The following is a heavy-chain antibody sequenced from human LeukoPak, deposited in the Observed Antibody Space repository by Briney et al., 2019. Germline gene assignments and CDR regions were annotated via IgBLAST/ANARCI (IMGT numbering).Heavy chain of an antibody. J-gene: IGHJ4*02. CDR3: AKDLGAEDGGKQQLGYDY. Sequence: GGSLRLSCAASGFTFSSYGMHWVRQAPGKGLEWVAFIRYDGSNKYYADSVKGRFTISRDNSKNTLYLQMNSLRAEDTAVYYCAKDLGAEDGGKQQLGYDYWGQGALVTVSS. CDR1: GFTFSSYG. D-gene: IGHD6-13*01. CDR2: IRYDGSNK. V-gene: IGHV3-30*02.